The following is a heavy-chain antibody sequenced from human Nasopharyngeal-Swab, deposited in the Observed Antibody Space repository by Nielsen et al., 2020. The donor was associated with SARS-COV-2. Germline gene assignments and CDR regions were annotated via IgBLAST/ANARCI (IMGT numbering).Heavy chain of an antibody. CDR3: AGVDTAMVRFDP. V-gene: IGHV1-18*01. D-gene: IGHD5-18*01. CDR1: GYTFTSYG. CDR2: ISAYNGNT. Sequence: ASVKVSCKASGYTFTSYGISWVRQAPGQGLEWMGWISAYNGNTNYAQKFQERVTITRDMSTSTAYMELSSLRSEDTAVYYCAGVDTAMVRFDPWGQGTPVTVSS. J-gene: IGHJ5*02.